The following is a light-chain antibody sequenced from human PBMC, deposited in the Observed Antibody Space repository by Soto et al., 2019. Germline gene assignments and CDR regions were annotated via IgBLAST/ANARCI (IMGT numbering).Light chain of an antibody. CDR2: EAS. V-gene: IGLV2-14*01. CDR3: SPYTSGSKDCV. CDR1: SGDVGGYNY. Sequence: QFVLTQPASVSESPGQTITISCTGSSGDVGGYNYVSWYQQHRGKAPKLMIYEASNRSAVVANRSCCSKTGNTASLTISGLQAEDEEDYYCSPYTSGSKDCVFGTGTKVTVL. J-gene: IGLJ1*01.